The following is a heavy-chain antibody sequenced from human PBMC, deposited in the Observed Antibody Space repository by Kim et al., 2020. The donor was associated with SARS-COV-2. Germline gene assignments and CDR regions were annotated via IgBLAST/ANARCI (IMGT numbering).Heavy chain of an antibody. CDR2: IYYSGST. D-gene: IGHD3-9*01. V-gene: IGHV4-39*01. CDR3: ARLSQEYYDILTGYYRGNWFDP. Sequence: SETLSLTCTVSGGSISSSSYYWGWIRQPPGKGLEWIGSIYYSGSTYYNPSLKSRVTISVDTSKNQFSLKLSSVTAADTAVYYCARLSQEYYDILTGYYRGNWFDPWGQGTLVTVSS. J-gene: IGHJ5*02. CDR1: GGSISSSSYY.